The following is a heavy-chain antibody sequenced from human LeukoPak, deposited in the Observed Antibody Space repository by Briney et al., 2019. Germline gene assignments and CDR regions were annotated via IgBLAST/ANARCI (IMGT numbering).Heavy chain of an antibody. Sequence: GGSLRLSCAASGFTFSSYSMNWVRQAPGKGLEWVSSISSSSSYIYYADSVKGRFTISRDNAKNSLYLQMNSLRAEDTAVYYCARESAADTTYDYWGQGTLVTVSS. CDR3: ARESAADTTYDY. J-gene: IGHJ4*02. D-gene: IGHD6-13*01. CDR1: GFTFSSYS. V-gene: IGHV3-21*01. CDR2: ISSSSSYI.